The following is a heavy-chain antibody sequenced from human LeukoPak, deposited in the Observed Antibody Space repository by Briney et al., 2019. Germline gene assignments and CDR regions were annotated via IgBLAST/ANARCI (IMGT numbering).Heavy chain of an antibody. CDR3: AKEQIAVAGYYFDN. CDR1: GFTFSSYA. J-gene: IGHJ4*02. CDR2: SSGNGGRT. V-gene: IGHV3-23*01. D-gene: IGHD6-19*01. Sequence: HPGGSLRLSCAVSGFTFSSYAMSWVRQAPGKGLGWVSGSSGNGGRTYNADSVKGRFTISRDNSKNTLYLQMNSLRAEDTAVYYCAKEQIAVAGYYFDNWGQGTLVTVSS.